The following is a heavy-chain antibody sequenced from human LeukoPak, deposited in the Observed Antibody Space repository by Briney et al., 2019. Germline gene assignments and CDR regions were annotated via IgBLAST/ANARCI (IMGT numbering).Heavy chain of an antibody. CDR2: INHSGST. CDR3: ARGVRRSSSFRGNWFDP. CDR1: GGSFSGYY. V-gene: IGHV4-34*01. Sequence: SETLSLTCAVYGGSFSGYYWSWIRQPPGKGLEGIGEINHSGSTNYNPALKSRVTISVDPSKNQFSLKLSSVTAADTAVYYCARGVRRSSSFRGNWFDPWGQGTLVTVSS. D-gene: IGHD6-6*01. J-gene: IGHJ5*02.